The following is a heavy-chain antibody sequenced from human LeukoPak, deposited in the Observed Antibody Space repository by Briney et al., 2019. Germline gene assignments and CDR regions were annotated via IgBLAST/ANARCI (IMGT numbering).Heavy chain of an antibody. J-gene: IGHJ4*02. Sequence: GGSLRLSCAASGITFSNAWMSWVRQAPGKGLEWVGRIKSETDGGTIEYAAPVKGRFTISRDDSKNTLYPQVNSLKTEDTAVYYCTTELRWELPPLDHWGQGTLVTVSS. CDR1: GITFSNAW. CDR3: TTELRWELPPLDH. CDR2: IKSETDGGTI. V-gene: IGHV3-15*01. D-gene: IGHD2-15*01.